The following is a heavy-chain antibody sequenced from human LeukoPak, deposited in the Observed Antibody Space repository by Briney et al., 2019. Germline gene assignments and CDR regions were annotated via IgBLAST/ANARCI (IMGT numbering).Heavy chain of an antibody. D-gene: IGHD1-26*01. CDR3: AREEPILGVTCFDY. Sequence: GGSLRLSCAASGFTFDDYAMHWVRQAPGKGLEWVSGISWNSGSIGYADSVKGRFTIPRDNAKNSLYRQMNSLRAEDTAMYYCAREEPILGVTCFDYWGQGTLVTVSS. CDR2: ISWNSGSI. CDR1: GFTFDDYA. J-gene: IGHJ4*02. V-gene: IGHV3-9*01.